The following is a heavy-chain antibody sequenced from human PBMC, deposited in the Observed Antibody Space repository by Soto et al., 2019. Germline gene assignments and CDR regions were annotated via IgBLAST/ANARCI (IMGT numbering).Heavy chain of an antibody. J-gene: IGHJ6*02. CDR3: AGNIVVVVAATRYYYYGMDV. V-gene: IGHV1-69*01. CDR1: GGTFSSYA. CDR2: IIPIFGTA. D-gene: IGHD2-15*01. Sequence: QVQLVQSGAEVKKPGSSVKVSCKASGGTFSSYAISWVRQAPGQGLEWMGGIIPIFGTANYAQKFQGRVTITADESTSTAYMELSSLRSEDTAGYYCAGNIVVVVAATRYYYYGMDVWGQGTTVTVSS.